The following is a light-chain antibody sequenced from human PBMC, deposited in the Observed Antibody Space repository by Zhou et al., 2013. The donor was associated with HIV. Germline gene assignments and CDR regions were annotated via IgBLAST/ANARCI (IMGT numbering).Light chain of an antibody. CDR3: QQYGSSLMYT. CDR2: AAS. CDR1: HSLSGNS. J-gene: IGKJ2*01. V-gene: IGKV3-20*01. Sequence: EIVLTQSPDTLSLSPGQRATLSCRASHSLSGNSLAWYQQRPGQAPRLLIYAASSRATGIPGRFSGSGSGTDFTLTINSLEPEDFAVYYCQQYGSSLMYTFGQGTKLEI.